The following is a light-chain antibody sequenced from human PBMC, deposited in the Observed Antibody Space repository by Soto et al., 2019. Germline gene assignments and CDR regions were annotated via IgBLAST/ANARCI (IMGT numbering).Light chain of an antibody. Sequence: DIQMTQSPASLSASPGDRATIPCLVSQGISNYLAWYQQRPGQVPRLLIYAASTWHSGVPARFSGSGSGTDFTLTISSLQPEDVAVYYCQQYNSGPRTFGQGTKVDIK. V-gene: IGKV1-27*01. CDR1: QGISNY. CDR2: AAS. J-gene: IGKJ1*01. CDR3: QQYNSGPRT.